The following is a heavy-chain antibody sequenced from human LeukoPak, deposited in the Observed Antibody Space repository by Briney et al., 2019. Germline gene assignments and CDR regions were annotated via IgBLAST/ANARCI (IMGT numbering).Heavy chain of an antibody. D-gene: IGHD2-15*01. CDR1: GFTFSSYS. Sequence: GGSLRLSCAASGFTFSSYSMNWVRQAPGKGLEWVSSISSSSSYIYYADSVKGRFTISRDNAKNSLYLQMNSLRAEGTAVYYCARDRVVAATGNWFDPWGQGTLVTVSS. CDR3: ARDRVVAATGNWFDP. V-gene: IGHV3-21*01. J-gene: IGHJ5*02. CDR2: ISSSSSYI.